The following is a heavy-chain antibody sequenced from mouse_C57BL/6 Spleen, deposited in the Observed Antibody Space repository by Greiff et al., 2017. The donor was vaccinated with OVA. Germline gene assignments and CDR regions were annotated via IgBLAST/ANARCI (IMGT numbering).Heavy chain of an antibody. D-gene: IGHD2-4*01. CDR2: INPSTGGT. V-gene: IGHV1-42*01. J-gene: IGHJ4*01. CDR3: ARGGYDYEDYAMDY. CDR1: GYSFTGYY. Sequence: VQLQQSGPELVKPGASVKISCKASGYSFTGYYMNWVKQSPEKSLEWIGEINPSTGGTTYNQKFKAKATLTVDKSSSTAYMQLKSLTSEDSAVYYCARGGYDYEDYAMDYWGQGTSVTVSS.